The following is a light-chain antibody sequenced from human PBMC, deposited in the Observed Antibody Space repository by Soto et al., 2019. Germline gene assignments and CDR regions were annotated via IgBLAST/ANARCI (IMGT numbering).Light chain of an antibody. CDR1: QSIISY. Sequence: DIQVTQSPSSLSASVGDRATITCRASQSIISYLNWYQQKPGKAPKLLIYAASSLQSGVASRFSGSGSGTDFTLTISSLQPEDFATYYCQQSYSTSWTFGQGTKV. J-gene: IGKJ1*01. CDR2: AAS. CDR3: QQSYSTSWT. V-gene: IGKV1-39*01.